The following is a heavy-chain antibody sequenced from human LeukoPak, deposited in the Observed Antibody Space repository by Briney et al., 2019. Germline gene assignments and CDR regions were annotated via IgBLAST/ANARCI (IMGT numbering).Heavy chain of an antibody. CDR3: ARVQTVDGYYYYGKDV. Sequence: GGSLRLSCAASGFTVSSNYMSWVRQAPGKGLEWVSVIYSGGSTYYADSVKGRFTISRDNSKNTLYLKMNSLRAEDTAVYYCARVQTVDGYYYYGKDVWGQGTTVTVSS. CDR1: GFTVSSNY. V-gene: IGHV3-53*01. CDR2: IYSGGST. J-gene: IGHJ6*02. D-gene: IGHD2-8*01.